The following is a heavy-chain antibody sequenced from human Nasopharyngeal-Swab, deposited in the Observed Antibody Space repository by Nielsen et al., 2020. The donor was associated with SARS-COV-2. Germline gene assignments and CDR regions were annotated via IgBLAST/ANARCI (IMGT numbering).Heavy chain of an antibody. CDR1: GYTFTSSG. V-gene: IGHV1-18*01. J-gene: IGHJ4*02. Sequence: ASVKVSCKASGYTFTSSGISWVRQAPGQGLEWMGWISAYNGNTNYAQKLQGRVTMTTDTSTSTAYMELRSLRSDDTAVYYCARDLPRITIFGVVDYWGQGTLVTVSS. CDR3: ARDLPRITIFGVVDY. CDR2: ISAYNGNT. D-gene: IGHD3-3*01.